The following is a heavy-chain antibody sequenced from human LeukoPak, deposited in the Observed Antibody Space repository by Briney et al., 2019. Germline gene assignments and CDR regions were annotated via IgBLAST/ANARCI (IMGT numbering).Heavy chain of an antibody. J-gene: IGHJ3*02. D-gene: IGHD2-21*01. Sequence: SETLSLTCTVSGGSISSSSYYWGWIRQPPGKGLEWIGSIYYSGSTYYNSSLKSRVTISVDTSKNQFSLKLSSVTAADTAVYYCARPLTLMDCGGDCGAFDIWGQGTMVTVSS. CDR1: GGSISSSSYY. CDR2: IYYSGST. V-gene: IGHV4-39*01. CDR3: ARPLTLMDCGGDCGAFDI.